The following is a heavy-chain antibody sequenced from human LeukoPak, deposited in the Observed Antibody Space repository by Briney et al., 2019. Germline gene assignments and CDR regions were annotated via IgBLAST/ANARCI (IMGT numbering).Heavy chain of an antibody. CDR3: ARKGPSGSYGNWFDP. V-gene: IGHV1-18*01. J-gene: IGHJ5*02. CDR1: GYTFTSYG. D-gene: IGHD1-26*01. Sequence: ASVRVSCMASGYTFTSYGISWVRQAPGQGLEWMGCISADNGNTNYAQNLQGRVTMTTDTSTSTAYMQLRSLRAEDTAVYYCARKGPSGSYGNWFDPWGQGTLVTVSS. CDR2: ISADNGNT.